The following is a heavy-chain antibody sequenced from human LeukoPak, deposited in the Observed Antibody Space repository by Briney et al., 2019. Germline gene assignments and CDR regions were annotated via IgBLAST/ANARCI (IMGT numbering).Heavy chain of an antibody. CDR3: ARTLSYGDYDLNYFDY. D-gene: IGHD4-17*01. Sequence: VASVKVSCKASGYSFISYGITWVRQAPGQGLEWMGWISPYNGNTNFAQNLQGRVTMTTDTSTSTAYMELRSLRSDDTAVYYCARTLSYGDYDLNYFDYWGQGTLVTVSS. J-gene: IGHJ4*02. CDR2: ISPYNGNT. V-gene: IGHV1-18*01. CDR1: GYSFISYG.